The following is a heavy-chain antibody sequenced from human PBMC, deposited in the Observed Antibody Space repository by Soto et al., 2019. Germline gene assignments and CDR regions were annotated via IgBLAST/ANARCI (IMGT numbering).Heavy chain of an antibody. J-gene: IGHJ4*02. CDR3: ARGAWVDSSGYYYPTNDY. CDR2: INHSGST. V-gene: IGHV4-34*01. Sequence: QVQLQQWGAGLLKPSETLSLTCAVYGGSFSGYYWSWIRQPPGKGLEWIGEINHSGSTNYNPSLKSRVTKSVDTSKNQFSLKLSSVTAADTAVYYCARGAWVDSSGYYYPTNDYWGQGTLVTVSS. D-gene: IGHD3-22*01. CDR1: GGSFSGYY.